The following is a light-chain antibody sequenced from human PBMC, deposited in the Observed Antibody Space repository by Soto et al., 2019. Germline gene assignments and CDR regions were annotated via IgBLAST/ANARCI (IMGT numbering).Light chain of an antibody. CDR1: QSVSSNY. J-gene: IGKJ2*01. V-gene: IGKV3-20*01. CDR3: XXXGRSPPFA. Sequence: EIVLTQSPGTLSLSPGERATLSCRASQSVSSNYIAWYQQNPGQAPRLLIYGASTRATGIPDRFSGSGSGTDFXLTISXLXXEDXAVYFXXXXGRSPPFAFGQGTKVEIK. CDR2: GAS.